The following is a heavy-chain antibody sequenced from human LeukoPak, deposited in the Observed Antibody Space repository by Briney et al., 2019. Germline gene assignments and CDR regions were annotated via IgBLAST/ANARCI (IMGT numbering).Heavy chain of an antibody. CDR3: ARDYICYYYYYMDV. J-gene: IGHJ6*03. Sequence: GGSLRLSCAASGFIFSDYYMSWIRQAPGKGLEWVSFISSSGSTIYYADSVKGRFTISMDNAKNSLYLQMNSLKAEDTGVYYCARDYICYYYYYMDVWGKGTTVTISS. V-gene: IGHV3-11*01. CDR2: ISSSGSTI. CDR1: GFIFSDYY. D-gene: IGHD3-10*01.